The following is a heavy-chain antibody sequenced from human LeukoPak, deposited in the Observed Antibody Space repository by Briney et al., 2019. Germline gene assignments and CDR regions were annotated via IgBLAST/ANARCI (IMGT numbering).Heavy chain of an antibody. D-gene: IGHD3-3*01. CDR3: ARDRRWEEWLSEYYYGMDV. J-gene: IGHJ6*02. CDR1: GGSISSGGYY. V-gene: IGHV4-31*03. CDR2: IYYSGST. Sequence: SETLSLTCTVSGGSISSGGYYWSWIRQHPGKGLEWIGYIYYSGSTYYNPSLKSRVTISVDTSKNQFSLKLSSVTAADTAVYYCARDRRWEEWLSEYYYGMDVWGQGTTVTVPS.